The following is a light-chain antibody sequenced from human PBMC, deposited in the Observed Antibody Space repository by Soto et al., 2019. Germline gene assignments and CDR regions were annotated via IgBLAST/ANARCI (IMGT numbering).Light chain of an antibody. CDR3: QQCNSFPIS. V-gene: IGKV1-12*01. CDR1: QGISNW. CDR2: AAS. Sequence: DIQMTQSPSSVSASVGDRVTITCRASQGISNWLAWYQQKPGKAPQLLIYAASTLQSGVPSRFSGSGSVTDFPLTISSLQPEDFATYYCQQCNSFPISFGQGTRLEIK. J-gene: IGKJ5*01.